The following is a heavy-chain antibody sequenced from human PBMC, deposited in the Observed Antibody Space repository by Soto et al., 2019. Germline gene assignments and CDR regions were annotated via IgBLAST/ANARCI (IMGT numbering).Heavy chain of an antibody. J-gene: IGHJ5*02. CDR1: GFVFKDFA. CDR3: TKGDSSGYFDPSAGYSTPDH. V-gene: IGHV3-23*01. CDR2: ITTSDDIT. D-gene: IGHD2-15*01. Sequence: EVQLFESGGGLVEPGESLRLSCAASGFVFKDFAMSWVRQAPGKGLEWVSTITTSDDITYSPGSVRGRFTIARDNSANTLFLQMSSLRGDDTATYYCTKGDSSGYFDPSAGYSTPDHWGQGTLVTVSS.